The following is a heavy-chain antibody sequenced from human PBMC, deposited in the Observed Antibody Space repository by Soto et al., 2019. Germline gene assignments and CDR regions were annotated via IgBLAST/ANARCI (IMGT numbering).Heavy chain of an antibody. V-gene: IGHV3-74*01. CDR1: GFTFSSYW. D-gene: IGHD1-26*01. CDR3: ARERWELHSHFDY. J-gene: IGHJ4*02. Sequence: PGGSLRLSCAASGFTFSSYWMHWVRQAPGKGLVWVSHINSDGSTTNYADSVKGRFTISRDNAKNSLYLQMSSLRDEDTAVYYCARERWELHSHFDYWGQGTLVTVSS. CDR2: INSDGSTT.